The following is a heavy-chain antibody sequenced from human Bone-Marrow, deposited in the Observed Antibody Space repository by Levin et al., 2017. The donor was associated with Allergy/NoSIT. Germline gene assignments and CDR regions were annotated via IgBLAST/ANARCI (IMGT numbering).Heavy chain of an antibody. CDR3: AVRPFSTVTTDSSFDY. Sequence: SQTLSLTCAVYGGSFSGYYWSWIRQPPGKGLEWIGEINHSGSTNYNPSLKSRVTISVDTSKNQFSLKLSSVTAADTAVYYCAVRPFSTVTTDSSFDYWGQGTLVTVSS. D-gene: IGHD4-17*01. CDR2: INHSGST. V-gene: IGHV4-34*01. CDR1: GGSFSGYY. J-gene: IGHJ4*02.